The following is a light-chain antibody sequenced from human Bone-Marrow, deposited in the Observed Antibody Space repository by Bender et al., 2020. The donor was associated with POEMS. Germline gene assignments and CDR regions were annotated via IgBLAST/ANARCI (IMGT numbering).Light chain of an antibody. V-gene: IGLV1-44*01. J-gene: IGLJ3*02. CDR3: VAWDASLNGWV. CDR2: TNN. Sequence: QSVLTQPPSVSGTPGQRVTISCSGSGSNIGGYPVNWYQQLPGTAPRLLIYTNNERPSGVPDRFFGSKSGTSASLAITRLQSDDEAIYFCVAWDASLNGWVFGGGTKLTVL. CDR1: GSNIGGYP.